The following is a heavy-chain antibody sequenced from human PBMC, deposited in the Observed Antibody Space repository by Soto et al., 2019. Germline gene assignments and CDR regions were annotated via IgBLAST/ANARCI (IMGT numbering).Heavy chain of an antibody. Sequence: GGSLRLSCAASGFTFSSYWMTWVRQAPGKGLEWVANIKQDGSEKYYVDSVKGRFTISRDNAKNSVYLQINSLRAEGTAVYYCAREWCSGGSCYRYFQHWGQGTLVTVSS. J-gene: IGHJ1*01. CDR3: AREWCSGGSCYRYFQH. D-gene: IGHD2-15*01. CDR2: IKQDGSEK. CDR1: GFTFSSYW. V-gene: IGHV3-7*01.